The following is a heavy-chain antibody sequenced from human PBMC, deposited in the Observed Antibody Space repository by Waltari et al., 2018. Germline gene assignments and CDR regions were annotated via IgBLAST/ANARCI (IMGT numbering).Heavy chain of an antibody. CDR1: GFTFSSYS. CDR3: ARGRWEPLDY. J-gene: IGHJ4*02. Sequence: EVQLVDSGGGLVQPGGSLRLSCAASGFTFSSYSMSWVRQAPGKGLEWVSNISSSSSTIYYADSVKGRFTSSRDNAKNSLYLQMNSLRAEDTAVYYCARGRWEPLDYWGQGTLVTVSS. V-gene: IGHV3-48*01. D-gene: IGHD1-26*01. CDR2: ISSSSSTI.